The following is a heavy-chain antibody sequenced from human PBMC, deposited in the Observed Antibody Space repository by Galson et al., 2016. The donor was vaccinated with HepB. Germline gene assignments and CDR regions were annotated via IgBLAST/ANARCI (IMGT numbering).Heavy chain of an antibody. Sequence: SLRLSCAASGFTFSSYVMHWVRQAPGKGLEWVAVIWYDGRTEYYADSVKGRFAISRDNSGDTLYLYMNSLRVEDTAVYYFAKDRETWAPYGMEVRGQGTTVTVSS. J-gene: IGHJ6*02. CDR1: GFTFSSYV. CDR3: AKDRETWAPYGMEV. V-gene: IGHV3-33*06. CDR2: IWYDGRTE. D-gene: IGHD3-16*01.